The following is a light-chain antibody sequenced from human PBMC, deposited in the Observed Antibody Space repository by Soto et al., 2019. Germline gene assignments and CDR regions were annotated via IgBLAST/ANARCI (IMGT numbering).Light chain of an antibody. V-gene: IGKV1-9*01. CDR1: QGISSY. J-gene: IGKJ2*01. Sequence: DIQLTQSPSILSASVGDRVTITCRASQGISSYLAWYQQKPGKAPKLLIYAASTLHSGVPSRFSGRASGTEFTLTISSLQPEDFATYYCQQLDSYPRTFGQGTKLEIK. CDR3: QQLDSYPRT. CDR2: AAS.